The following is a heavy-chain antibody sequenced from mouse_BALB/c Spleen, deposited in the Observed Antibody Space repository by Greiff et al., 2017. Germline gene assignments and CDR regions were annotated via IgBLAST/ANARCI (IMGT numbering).Heavy chain of an antibody. CDR3: ARKYGNYGDWFAY. D-gene: IGHD2-10*02. J-gene: IGHJ3*01. CDR2: ISDGGSYT. Sequence: EVKLMESGGGLVKPGGSLKLSCAASGFTFSDYYMYWVRQTPEKRLEWVATISDGGSYTYYPDSVKGRFTISRDNAKNNLYLQMSSLKSEDTAMYYCARKYGNYGDWFAYWGQGTLVTVSA. V-gene: IGHV5-4*02. CDR1: GFTFSDYY.